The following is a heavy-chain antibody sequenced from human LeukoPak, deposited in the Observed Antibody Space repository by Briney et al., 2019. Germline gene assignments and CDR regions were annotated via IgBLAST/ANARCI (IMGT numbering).Heavy chain of an antibody. CDR3: ARSAGYSSSWCLDY. J-gene: IGHJ4*02. Sequence: TSETLSLTCTVSGGSISSGGYYGSWIRQPPGKGLEWIGYIYHSGSTYYNPSLKSRVTISVDRSKNQFSLKLSSVTAADTAVYYCARSAGYSSSWCLDYWGQGTLVTVSS. CDR2: IYHSGST. CDR1: GGSISSGGYY. D-gene: IGHD6-13*01. V-gene: IGHV4-30-2*01.